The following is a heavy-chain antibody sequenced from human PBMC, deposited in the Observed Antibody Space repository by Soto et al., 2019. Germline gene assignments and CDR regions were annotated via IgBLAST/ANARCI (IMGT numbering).Heavy chain of an antibody. V-gene: IGHV4-30-4*01. Sequence: PSETLSLTCTVSGVSISSGDYYWSWIRQPPGKGLEWIGYIYYSDSTYSNPSLKSRVAISGDTSKNQFHLKLSSVTAADTAVYYCARGSSIAGLYYGMDVWGQGTTVTVSS. CDR1: GVSISSGDYY. D-gene: IGHD6-6*01. J-gene: IGHJ6*02. CDR2: IYYSDST. CDR3: ARGSSIAGLYYGMDV.